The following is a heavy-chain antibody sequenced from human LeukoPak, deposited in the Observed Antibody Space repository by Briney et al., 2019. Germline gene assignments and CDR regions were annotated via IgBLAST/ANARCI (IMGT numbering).Heavy chain of an antibody. J-gene: IGHJ4*02. D-gene: IGHD3-9*01. V-gene: IGHV3-30*18. CDR2: ISYDGSNK. Sequence: PGRSLRLSCAASGFTFSSYGMHWVRQAPGKGLEWVAVISYDGSNKYYADSVKGRFTISRDNSKNTLYLQMNSLRAEDTAVYYCAKDLGPYDILTGCDYWGRGTLVTVSS. CDR1: GFTFSSYG. CDR3: AKDLGPYDILTGCDY.